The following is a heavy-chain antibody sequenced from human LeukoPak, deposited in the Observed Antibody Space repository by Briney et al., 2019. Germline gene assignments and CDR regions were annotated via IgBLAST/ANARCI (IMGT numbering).Heavy chain of an antibody. CDR2: ISSNGGST. D-gene: IGHD3-9*01. CDR3: VKDLGYYDILTGYYRSSDYYYGMDV. J-gene: IGHJ6*04. Sequence: PGGSLRLSCSASGFTFSSYAMHWVRQAPGKGLEYVSAISSNGGSTYYADSVKGRFTISRDNSKNTLYLQMSSLRAEDTAVYYCVKDLGYYDILTGYYRSSDYYYGMDVWGKGTTVTVSS. V-gene: IGHV3-64D*06. CDR1: GFTFSSYA.